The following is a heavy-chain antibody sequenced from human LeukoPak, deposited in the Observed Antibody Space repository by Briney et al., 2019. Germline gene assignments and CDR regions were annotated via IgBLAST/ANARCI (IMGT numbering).Heavy chain of an antibody. CDR1: GYNFISYY. D-gene: IGHD2-8*01. Sequence: ASVKVSCKASGYNFISYYMHWVRQAPGQGLEWMGIINPSGGSTSYAQKFQDRVTMTRDTSTSTVYMELSSLKSEDTAVYYCAREDVVLVDAVRYYYYGMDVWGQGTTVTVSS. CDR2: INPSGGST. J-gene: IGHJ6*02. V-gene: IGHV1-46*01. CDR3: AREDVVLVDAVRYYYYGMDV.